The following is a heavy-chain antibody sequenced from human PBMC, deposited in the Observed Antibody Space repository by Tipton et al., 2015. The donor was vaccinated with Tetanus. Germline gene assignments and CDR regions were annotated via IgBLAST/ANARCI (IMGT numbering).Heavy chain of an antibody. CDR2: IYYSGST. D-gene: IGHD3-9*01. Sequence: TLSLTCTVSGGSVSSGSYYWSWIRQPPGKGLEWIGYIYYSGSTNYNPSLKSRVTISVDTSKNQFSLKLSSVTAADTAVYYCARVIYDILTGYHIDYWGQGTLVPVSS. CDR1: GGSVSSGSYY. CDR3: ARVIYDILTGYHIDY. V-gene: IGHV4-61*01. J-gene: IGHJ4*02.